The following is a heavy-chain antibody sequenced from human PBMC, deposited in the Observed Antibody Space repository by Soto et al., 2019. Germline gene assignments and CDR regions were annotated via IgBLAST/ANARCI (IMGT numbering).Heavy chain of an antibody. CDR3: AKGGGWYQLLSHYYYMDV. Sequence: GGSLRLSCAASGFTFSSYSMHWVRQAPGKGLEWVAVISYDGSNKYYADSVKGRFTISRDNSKNTLYLQMNSLRAEDTAVYYCAKGGGWYQLLSHYYYMDVWGKGTTVTVSS. CDR1: GFTFSSYS. CDR2: ISYDGSNK. V-gene: IGHV3-30*18. J-gene: IGHJ6*03. D-gene: IGHD2-2*01.